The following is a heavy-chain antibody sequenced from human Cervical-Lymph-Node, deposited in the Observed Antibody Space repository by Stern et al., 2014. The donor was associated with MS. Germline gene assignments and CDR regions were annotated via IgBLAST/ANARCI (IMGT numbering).Heavy chain of an antibody. J-gene: IGHJ6*02. V-gene: IGHV1-69*01. CDR1: GGPFSSYA. D-gene: IGHD6-13*01. CDR2: ILPIFGTA. Sequence: VQLVESGAEAKKPGSSVKVSCKASGGPFSSYAISWVRQPPGQGLEWKRGILPIFGTANYAEKFQGRVTITADEATSPAYMELSSLRSEDPAVYYCARAIAAAGNYYYGMDVWGQGTTVTVSS. CDR3: ARAIAAAGNYYYGMDV.